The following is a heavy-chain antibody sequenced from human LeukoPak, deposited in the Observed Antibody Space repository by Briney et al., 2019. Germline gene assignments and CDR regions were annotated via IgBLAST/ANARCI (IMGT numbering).Heavy chain of an antibody. D-gene: IGHD4-17*01. Sequence: PSETLSLTCAVYGGSFSGCYWSWIRQPPGKGLEWIGEINHSGSTNYNPSLKSRVTISVDTSKNQFSLKLSSVTAADTAVYYCARVPPSYDYGDYWWFDPWGQGTLVTVSS. V-gene: IGHV4-34*01. J-gene: IGHJ5*02. CDR2: INHSGST. CDR3: ARVPPSYDYGDYWWFDP. CDR1: GGSFSGCY.